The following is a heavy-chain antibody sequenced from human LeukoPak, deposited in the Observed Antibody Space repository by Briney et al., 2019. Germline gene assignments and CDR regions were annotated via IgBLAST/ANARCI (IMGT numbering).Heavy chain of an antibody. J-gene: IGHJ3*02. V-gene: IGHV1-18*01. Sequence: ASVKVSCKASGYTFTSYGISWVRQAPGQGLEWMEWISAYNGNTNYAQKLQGRVTMTTDTSTSTAYMELRSLRSDDTAVYYCAREIRLRYFDWLLSPLVGAFDIWGQGTMVTVSS. CDR2: ISAYNGNT. D-gene: IGHD3-9*01. CDR3: AREIRLRYFDWLLSPLVGAFDI. CDR1: GYTFTSYG.